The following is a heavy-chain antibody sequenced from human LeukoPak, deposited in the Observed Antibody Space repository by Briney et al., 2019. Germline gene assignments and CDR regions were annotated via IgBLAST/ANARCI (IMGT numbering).Heavy chain of an antibody. CDR3: ARGRVGAVVWFDP. CDR2: IYSSGRT. J-gene: IGHJ5*02. CDR1: GGSISSGSYY. V-gene: IGHV4-61*02. D-gene: IGHD1-26*01. Sequence: SETLSLTCTVSGGSISSGSYYWSWVRQPAGKGLEWIGRIYSSGRTNYNPSLKSRVTISVDTSKNQFSLKLSSVTAADTAVYYCARGRVGAVVWFDPWGQGTLVTVSS.